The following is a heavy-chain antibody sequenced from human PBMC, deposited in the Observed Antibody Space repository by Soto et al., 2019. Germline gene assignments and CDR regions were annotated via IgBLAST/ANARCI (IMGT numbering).Heavy chain of an antibody. Sequence: QVQLVQSGAEVKKPGASVKVSCKASGYTFTGYYIHWVRQAPGQGLEWMGWINPNSGGTNYAQKFQGGVTMTRDTSISTAYMEMSRLKSDDTDVYYCVRGSVAGNYYYYGMDVWGQGTTVTVSS. D-gene: IGHD6-19*01. J-gene: IGHJ6*02. CDR2: INPNSGGT. CDR3: VRGSVAGNYYYYGMDV. CDR1: GYTFTGYY. V-gene: IGHV1-2*02.